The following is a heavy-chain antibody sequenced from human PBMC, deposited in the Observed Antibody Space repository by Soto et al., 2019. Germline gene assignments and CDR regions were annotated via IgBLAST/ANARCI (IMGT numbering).Heavy chain of an antibody. CDR3: AREYCTSTSCYSFFDP. Sequence: ASVKASCKASGYTFSTYAVHWVRQAPGQRPEWMGWINPGNSNTKYSQKFQGRFTMTRDTSASTAYMELSSLRSEDTAVYYCAREYCTSTSCYSFFDPWGQGTLVTVSS. CDR1: GYTFSTYA. CDR2: INPGNSNT. V-gene: IGHV1-3*01. J-gene: IGHJ5*02. D-gene: IGHD2-2*01.